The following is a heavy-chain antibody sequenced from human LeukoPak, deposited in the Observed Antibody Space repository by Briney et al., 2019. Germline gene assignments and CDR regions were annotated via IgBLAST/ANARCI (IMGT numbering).Heavy chain of an antibody. CDR1: GFTFSSYA. Sequence: GRSLRLSCAASGFTFSSYAMHWVRQAAGKGLKWVGVISYDGSNKYYADSVKGRFTITRDNSKNTLYLQMNSLRAEATAVYYWARDWAVGATHPLWYFDYWGQGTLVTVSS. CDR2: ISYDGSNK. J-gene: IGHJ4*02. CDR3: ARDWAVGATHPLWYFDY. V-gene: IGHV3-30*04. D-gene: IGHD1-26*01.